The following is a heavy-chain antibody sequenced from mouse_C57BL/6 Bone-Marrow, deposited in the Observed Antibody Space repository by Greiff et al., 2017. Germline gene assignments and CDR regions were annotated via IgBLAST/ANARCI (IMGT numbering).Heavy chain of an antibody. D-gene: IGHD2-2*01. CDR3: ARRGVTYWYFDV. J-gene: IGHJ1*03. Sequence: EVQLQQSGPVLVKPGASVKMSCKASGYTFTDYYMNWVKQSHGKSLEWIGVINPYNGGTSYNQKFKGKATLTVDKSSSTAYMELNSLTSEDSAVYYCARRGVTYWYFDVWVTGTTVTVSS. CDR2: INPYNGGT. V-gene: IGHV1-19*01. CDR1: GYTFTDYY.